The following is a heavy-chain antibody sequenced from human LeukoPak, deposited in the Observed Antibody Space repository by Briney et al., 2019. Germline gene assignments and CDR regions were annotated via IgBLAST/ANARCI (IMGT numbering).Heavy chain of an antibody. J-gene: IGHJ4*02. D-gene: IGHD2-15*01. CDR1: GFTFSSYS. CDR3: ARAVVVAEFDY. V-gene: IGHV3-21*01. CDR2: ISSSSSYI. Sequence: XGSLRLSCAASGFTFSSYSMNWVRQAPGKGLEWVSSISSSSSYIYYADSVKGRFTISRDNAKNSLYLQMNSLRAEDTAVYYCARAVVVAEFDYWGQGTLVTVSS.